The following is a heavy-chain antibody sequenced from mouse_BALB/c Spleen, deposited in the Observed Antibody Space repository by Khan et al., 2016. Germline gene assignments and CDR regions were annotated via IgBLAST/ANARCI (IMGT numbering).Heavy chain of an antibody. Sequence: RVESGGGLVQPGGSLRLSCATSGFTFTDYYMSWGRQPPGNAPEWWGFIRNKANGYTTEYSASVKGRFTISRDTPPSILYRPMKTLRAEDSATYYCAGDGKYAMDYWGEGASVTVSS. J-gene: IGHJ4*01. V-gene: IGHV7-3*02. CDR2: IRNKANGYTT. CDR1: GFTFTDYY. D-gene: IGHD2-1*01. CDR3: AGDGKYAMDY.